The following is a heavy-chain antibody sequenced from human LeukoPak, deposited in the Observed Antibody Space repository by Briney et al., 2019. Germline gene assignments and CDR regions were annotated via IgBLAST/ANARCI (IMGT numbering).Heavy chain of an antibody. J-gene: IGHJ4*02. CDR3: AKYRGFGDSYDS. Sequence: GGSLRPSCAASGFPFTSYAMTWVRRAPGKGLEWVSSIGGSSTYYADFVKGRFTISRDTSKNTMDLQMNSLRAEDTAIYYCAKYRGFGDSYDSWGQGTLVTVSS. CDR1: GFPFTSYA. V-gene: IGHV3-23*01. D-gene: IGHD3-10*01. CDR2: IGGSST.